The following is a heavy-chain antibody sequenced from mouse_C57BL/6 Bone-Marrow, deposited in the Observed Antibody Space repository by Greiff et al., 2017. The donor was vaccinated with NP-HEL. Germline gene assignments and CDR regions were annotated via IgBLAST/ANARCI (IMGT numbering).Heavy chain of an antibody. CDR1: GYTFTSYW. Sequence: VQLQQSGTVLARPGASVKMSCKTSGYTFTSYWMHWVKQRPGQGLEWIGAIYPGNSDTSYNQKFKGKAKLTAVTSASTAYMELSSLTNEDSAVYCCTRWVTTTTVFDYWGQGTTLTVSS. CDR3: TRWVTTTTVFDY. CDR2: IYPGNSDT. J-gene: IGHJ2*01. D-gene: IGHD2-2*01. V-gene: IGHV1-5*01.